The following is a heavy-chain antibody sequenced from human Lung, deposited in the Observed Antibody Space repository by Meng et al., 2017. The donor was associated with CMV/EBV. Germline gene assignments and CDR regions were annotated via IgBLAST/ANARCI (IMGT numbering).Heavy chain of an antibody. CDR3: VRANLGSADY. CDR2: ITPSSGGT. J-gene: IGHJ4*02. Sequence: QVQLVQAGAEVKKPGASGQVSCKASGYTFTGYYMHWLRQAPGQGLEWVGRITPSSGGTTYAQKFQGRVTMTRDTSISTAYMELSSLRSDDAAIYYCVRANLGSADYWGQGTLVTVSS. CDR1: GYTFTGYY. V-gene: IGHV1-2*06. D-gene: IGHD7-27*01.